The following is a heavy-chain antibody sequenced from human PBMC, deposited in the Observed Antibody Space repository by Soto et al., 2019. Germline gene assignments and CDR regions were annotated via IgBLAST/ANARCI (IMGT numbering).Heavy chain of an antibody. CDR1: GGSLRSATYY. V-gene: IGHV4-31*11. Sequence: SETLSLTCAVSGGSLRSATYYWSWIRQHPGKGLEWVGYFYHSGSTYYKPSLRSRVTISLDTSKNQFSLNLRSVTDADTAIYYCAREETGNDALDIWGQGTLVTVSS. D-gene: IGHD1-1*01. CDR2: FYHSGST. J-gene: IGHJ3*02. CDR3: AREETGNDALDI.